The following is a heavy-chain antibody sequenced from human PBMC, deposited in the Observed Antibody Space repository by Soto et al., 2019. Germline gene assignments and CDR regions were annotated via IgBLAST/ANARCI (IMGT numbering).Heavy chain of an antibody. CDR3: ARLPKGSLVTA. J-gene: IGHJ4*02. Sequence: LVESGGGLVHPGESLRLSCEGSGFRFSDHSMNWVRQAPGKGLQWISYISSNGDITYYADSVKGRFTVSRDNANNALLLQMNSLRDDDTATYYWARLPKGSLVTAWGQGAPVTVSS. V-gene: IGHV3-48*02. D-gene: IGHD2-21*02. CDR1: GFRFSDHS. CDR2: ISSNGDIT.